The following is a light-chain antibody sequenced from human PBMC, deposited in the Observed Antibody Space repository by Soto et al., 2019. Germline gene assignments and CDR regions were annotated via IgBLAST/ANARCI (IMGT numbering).Light chain of an antibody. CDR3: QQLNSYPGYT. V-gene: IGKV1-9*01. Sequence: DIELTQSPSFLSASVGDRVTITCRASQGISSYLAWYQQKPGKAPKLLIYAASTLQSGVPSRFSGSGSGTEFTITISSLQPEDFATYYCQQLNSYPGYTFGQGTKLEIK. J-gene: IGKJ2*01. CDR2: AAS. CDR1: QGISSY.